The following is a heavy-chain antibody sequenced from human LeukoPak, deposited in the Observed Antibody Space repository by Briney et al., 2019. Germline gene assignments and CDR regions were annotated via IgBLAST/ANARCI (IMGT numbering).Heavy chain of an antibody. CDR1: GGSVTSTNW. J-gene: IGHJ4*02. Sequence: SETLSLTCDVSGGSVTSTNWWTCVRQPPGKGLEWIGEVHLDGRTNYNPSLKSRLIMSVDLPENHISLKLTSVTAADTAVYYCARGRGEYTAIFAYWGQGTLVTVSS. CDR3: ARGRGEYTAIFAY. V-gene: IGHV4-4*02. D-gene: IGHD5-18*01. CDR2: VHLDGRT.